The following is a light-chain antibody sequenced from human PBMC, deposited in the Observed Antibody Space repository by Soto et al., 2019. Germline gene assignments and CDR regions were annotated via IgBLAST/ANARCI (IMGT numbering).Light chain of an antibody. V-gene: IGLV4-69*01. Sequence: QSVLTQSPSASASLGASVKLTCTLSSGHSNYAIAWHQQQPEKGPRYLMKLNSDGSHNKGDGIPDRFSCSRSGAERYLTISSLQSEDEADYYCQTWGTGIQVFGGGTKLTVL. CDR2: LNSDGSH. CDR1: SGHSNYA. CDR3: QTWGTGIQV. J-gene: IGLJ3*02.